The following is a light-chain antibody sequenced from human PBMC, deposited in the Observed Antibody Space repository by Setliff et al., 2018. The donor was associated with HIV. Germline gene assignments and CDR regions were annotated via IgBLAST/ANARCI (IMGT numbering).Light chain of an antibody. CDR1: SSDVGGYNY. CDR3: SSYTSNSTPV. Sequence: QSVLAQPASVSGSPGQSITISCTGTSSDVGGYNYVSWYQQHPGKALKLMIYDVSDRPSGVSNRFSGSKSGNTASLTISGLQAEDEADYYCSSYTSNSTPVFGTGTKVTVL. J-gene: IGLJ1*01. CDR2: DVS. V-gene: IGLV2-14*03.